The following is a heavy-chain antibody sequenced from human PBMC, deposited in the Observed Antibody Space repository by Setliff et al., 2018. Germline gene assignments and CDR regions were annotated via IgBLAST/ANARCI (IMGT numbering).Heavy chain of an antibody. D-gene: IGHD5-12*01. CDR1: GYDFRGHG. CDR3: ARSSRSGYYHQRDSFDL. Sequence: EASVKVSCKVSGYDFRGHGINWVRQAPGQGPEWMGWISPYSGSASYAEKVQDRVTMTADTSTNTAYLEVRSLRSDDTAIYYCARSSRSGYYHQRDSFDLWGQGTRVTVSS. V-gene: IGHV1-18*01. CDR2: ISPYSGSA. J-gene: IGHJ3*01.